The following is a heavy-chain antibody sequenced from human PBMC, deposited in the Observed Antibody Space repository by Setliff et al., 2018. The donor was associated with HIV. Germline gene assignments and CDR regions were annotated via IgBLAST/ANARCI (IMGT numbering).Heavy chain of an antibody. V-gene: IGHV4-59*01. CDR2: IYYSGST. CDR1: GGSISSYY. J-gene: IGHJ6*02. Sequence: SETLSLTCTVSGGSISSYYWSWIRQPPGKGLEWIGYIYYSGSTNYNPSLKSRVTISVDTSKNQFSLKLGSVIAADTAVYYCARIFGDQAYYYGMDVWGQGTTVTVSS. D-gene: IGHD3-3*01. CDR3: ARIFGDQAYYYGMDV.